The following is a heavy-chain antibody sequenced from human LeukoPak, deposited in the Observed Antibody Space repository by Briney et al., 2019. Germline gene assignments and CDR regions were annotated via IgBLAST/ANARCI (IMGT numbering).Heavy chain of an antibody. V-gene: IGHV1-2*02. J-gene: IGHJ3*02. CDR3: ARDRNSGSSLDI. CDR2: IYPYSGDT. Sequence: AAVKVSCKASGYTFTGYYIHWVRQAPGQGLEWMGWIYPYSGDTNYAQNFQGRVTMTRDTSISTAYMELSSLKSDDTAVYYCARDRNSGSSLDIWGQGTMLTVSS. CDR1: GYTFTGYY. D-gene: IGHD6-6*01.